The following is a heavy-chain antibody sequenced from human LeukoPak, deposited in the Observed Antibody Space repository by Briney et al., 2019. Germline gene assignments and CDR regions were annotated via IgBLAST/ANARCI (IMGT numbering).Heavy chain of an antibody. J-gene: IGHJ4*02. V-gene: IGHV4-30-4*01. D-gene: IGHD3-16*01. CDR1: GGSISSGDYY. CDR3: AVRRFGMYYFDY. Sequence: SETLSLTCTVSGGSISSGDYYWSWIRQPPGKGLEWIGYIYYSGSTYYNPSLKSRVTISVDTSKNQFSLKPSSVTAADTAVYYCAVRRFGMYYFDYWGQGTLVTVSS. CDR2: IYYSGST.